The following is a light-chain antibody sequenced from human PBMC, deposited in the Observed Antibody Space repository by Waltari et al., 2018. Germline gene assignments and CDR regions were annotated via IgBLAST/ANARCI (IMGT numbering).Light chain of an antibody. CDR1: SSDVGGYNY. Sequence: QSALTQPASVSGSPGQAITISCTGTSSDVGGYNYVSWYQKHPGKAPKLMIYDVSKRPSGVSNRGSVSRSGNTASLTISGLQAEDESDYYCSSYTNTNSWLFGGGTKLTVL. J-gene: IGLJ3*02. CDR3: SSYTNTNSWL. CDR2: DVS. V-gene: IGLV2-14*01.